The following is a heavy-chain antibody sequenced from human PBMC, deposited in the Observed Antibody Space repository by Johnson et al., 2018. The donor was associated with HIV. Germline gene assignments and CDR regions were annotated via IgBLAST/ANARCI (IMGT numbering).Heavy chain of an antibody. CDR1: EFSFSTYA. V-gene: IGHV3-30-3*01. D-gene: IGHD3-22*01. CDR3: VGDGKYYDRSGYRVDAFDV. Sequence: QVQLVESGGGVVQPERSLRLSCAASEFSFSTYAMRWVRQAPGKGLEGVAVISDDGTNTDYADAVKGRFTISRDNSKNTLYLQMKSLRAEDTAVYYCVGDGKYYDRSGYRVDAFDVWGQGTMVTVSS. CDR2: ISDDGTNT. J-gene: IGHJ3*01.